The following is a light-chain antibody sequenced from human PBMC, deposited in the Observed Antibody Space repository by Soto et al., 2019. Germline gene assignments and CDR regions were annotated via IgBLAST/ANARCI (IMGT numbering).Light chain of an antibody. Sequence: TLSLSPGERATLSCRASQSVSSSYLAWYQQKPGQAPRLLIYGASSRATGIPDRLSGSGSGTDFTLTISRLEPEDFAVYYCQQYGSSPRTFGQGTKVDIK. CDR3: QQYGSSPRT. J-gene: IGKJ1*01. CDR2: GAS. V-gene: IGKV3-20*01. CDR1: QSVSSSY.